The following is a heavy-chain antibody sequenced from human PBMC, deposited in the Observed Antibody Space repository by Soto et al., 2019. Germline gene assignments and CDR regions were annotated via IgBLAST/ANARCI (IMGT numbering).Heavy chain of an antibody. Sequence: SETLSLTCTVSGGSISSSSYYWGWIRQPPGKGLEWIGSIYYSGSTYYNPSLKSRVTISVDTSKNQFSLKLSSVTAADTAVYYCASGSRMREEYCSSTSCYDYYYYYCMDVWGKGTTVTVSS. CDR2: IYYSGST. CDR3: ASGSRMREEYCSSTSCYDYYYYYCMDV. CDR1: GGSISSSSYY. J-gene: IGHJ6*03. V-gene: IGHV4-39*01. D-gene: IGHD2-2*01.